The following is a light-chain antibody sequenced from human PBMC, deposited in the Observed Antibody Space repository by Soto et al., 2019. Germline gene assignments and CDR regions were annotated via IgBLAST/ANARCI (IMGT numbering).Light chain of an antibody. CDR1: QGISSY. J-gene: IGKJ4*01. Sequence: DIQLTQSPSFLSASVGDRVTITCRASQGISSYLAWYQQKPGKAPKLLIYAASTLQAGVTSRFSGDGSGTEFTLTIRSLQPDDFATYFCQQLNTYPLTFGGGTKVDIK. CDR2: AAS. CDR3: QQLNTYPLT. V-gene: IGKV1-9*01.